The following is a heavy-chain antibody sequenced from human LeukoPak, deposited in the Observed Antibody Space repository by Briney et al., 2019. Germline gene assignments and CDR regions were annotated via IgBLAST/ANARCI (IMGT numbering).Heavy chain of an antibody. CDR1: GFTFSNAW. D-gene: IGHD5-18*01. CDR3: TTVYSYGALGY. V-gene: IGHV3-15*01. CDR2: IKSKANGGTT. Sequence: GGSLRLSCAASGFTFSNAWMTWLRQAPGKGLEWVGLIKSKANGGTTDYAAPVKGRFTISRDDSKNTQSLQMNSLKTEDTGVYYCTTVYSYGALGYWGQGTLVTVSS. J-gene: IGHJ4*02.